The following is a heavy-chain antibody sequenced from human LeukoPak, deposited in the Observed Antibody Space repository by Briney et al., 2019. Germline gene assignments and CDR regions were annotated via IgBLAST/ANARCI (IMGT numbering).Heavy chain of an antibody. D-gene: IGHD3-22*01. CDR2: IKRDGSVK. V-gene: IGHV3-7*01. Sequence: GESLRLSCVGSGFTFGTYWMTWVRQAPGKGQELVANIKRDGSVKHYVDSVKGRVTISTDNAKSSLFLQMNSLRAEDTAVYYCARDLSPADSGNYFDAFDIWGQGTMVTVSS. CDR1: GFTFGTYW. CDR3: ARDLSPADSGNYFDAFDI. J-gene: IGHJ3*02.